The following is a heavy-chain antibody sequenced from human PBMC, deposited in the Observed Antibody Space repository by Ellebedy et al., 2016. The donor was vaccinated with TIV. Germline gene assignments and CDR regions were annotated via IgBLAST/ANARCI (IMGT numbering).Heavy chain of an antibody. D-gene: IGHD6-19*01. J-gene: IGHJ4*02. CDR3: ARAFQYSSGWAFDY. V-gene: IGHV4-34*01. CDR1: GGSLSSDY. Sequence: MPSETLSLTCAVHGGSLSSDYWSRIRQSPEKGLEWIGEINHSGSTSYNPSLKSRVSISVDTPKKQFSLKLSFVTAADTAVYYCARAFQYSSGWAFDYWGQGTLVTVSS. CDR2: INHSGST.